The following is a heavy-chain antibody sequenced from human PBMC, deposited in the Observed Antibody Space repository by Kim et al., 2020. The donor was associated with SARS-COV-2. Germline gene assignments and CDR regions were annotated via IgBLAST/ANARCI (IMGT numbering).Heavy chain of an antibody. CDR1: GGSFSGYY. CDR3: ARARTVAGDFDY. CDR2: INHSGST. J-gene: IGHJ4*02. D-gene: IGHD6-19*01. V-gene: IGHV4-34*01. Sequence: SETLSLTCAVYGGSFSGYYWSWIRQPPGKGLEWIGEINHSGSTNYNPSLKSRVTISVDTSKNQFSLKLSSVTAADTAVYYCARARTVAGDFDYWGQGTLV.